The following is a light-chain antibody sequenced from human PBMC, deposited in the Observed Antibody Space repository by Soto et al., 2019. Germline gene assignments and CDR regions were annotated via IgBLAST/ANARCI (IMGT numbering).Light chain of an antibody. CDR1: QSVSSY. CDR2: DAS. CDR3: QQRRNWHRSIT. J-gene: IGKJ4*01. V-gene: IGKV3-11*01. Sequence: EIVLTQSPATLSLSPGERATLSCRASQSVSSYLAWYQQKPGQAPRLLIYDASNRATGIPARFSGSGSGTDFTITINSLEPEDFAVYYCQQRRNWHRSITFGGGTKVEIK.